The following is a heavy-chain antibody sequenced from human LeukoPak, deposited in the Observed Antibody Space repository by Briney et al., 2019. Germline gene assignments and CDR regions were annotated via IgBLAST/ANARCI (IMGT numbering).Heavy chain of an antibody. CDR2: ISGSGGST. D-gene: IGHD1-26*01. V-gene: IGHV3-23*01. CDR3: AKADSGSYHN. Sequence: GGSLRLSCAASGFTVSSNYMSWVRQAPGKGLEWVSAISGSGGSTYYADSVKGRFTISRDNSKNTLYLQMNSLRAEDTAVYYCAKADSGSYHNWGQGTLVTVSS. CDR1: GFTVSSNY. J-gene: IGHJ4*02.